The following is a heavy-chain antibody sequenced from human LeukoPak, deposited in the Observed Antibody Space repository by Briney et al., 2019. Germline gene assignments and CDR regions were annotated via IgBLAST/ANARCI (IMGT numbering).Heavy chain of an antibody. CDR3: ARGFRMWERSMVATRGRGWFDP. CDR2: IYYSGST. J-gene: IGHJ5*02. Sequence: PSETLSLTCTVSGGSISSGGYYWSWIRQHPGKGLEWIGYIYYSGSTYYNPSLKSRVTISVDTSKNQFSLKLSSVTAADTAVYYCARGFRMWERSMVATRGRGWFDPWGQGTLVTVSS. D-gene: IGHD5-12*01. V-gene: IGHV4-31*03. CDR1: GGSISSGGYY.